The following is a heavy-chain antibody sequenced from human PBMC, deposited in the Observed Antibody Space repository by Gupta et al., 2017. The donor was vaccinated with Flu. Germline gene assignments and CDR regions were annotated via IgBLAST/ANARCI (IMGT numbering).Heavy chain of an antibody. D-gene: IGHD4-11*01. Sequence: QVQLQQWGAGLLKPSETLSLTCAVYNASLSGSYWSWIRQPPGKGPERIGEIDHSGGTNYNPSLKRRVTMSVDTSKNQFSLNLYSVTAADTAIYYCTRLGGFTVGYNWFDPWGQGTLVTVSS. CDR2: IDHSGGT. J-gene: IGHJ5*02. CDR3: TRLGGFTVGYNWFDP. CDR1: NASLSGSY. V-gene: IGHV4-34*01.